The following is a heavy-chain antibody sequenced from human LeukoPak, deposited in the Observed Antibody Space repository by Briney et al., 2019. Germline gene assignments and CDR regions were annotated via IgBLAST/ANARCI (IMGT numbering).Heavy chain of an antibody. CDR1: GGSISGGDYY. CDR2: IYYSGST. CDR3: AREDPYCSSTSCSSS. V-gene: IGHV4-61*08. Sequence: SETLSLTCTVSGGSISGGDYYWSWIRQPPGKGLEWIGYIYYSGSTNYNPSLKSRVTISVDTSKNQFSLKLSSVTAADTAVYYCAREDPYCSSTSCSSSWGQGTLVTVSS. J-gene: IGHJ4*02. D-gene: IGHD2-2*01.